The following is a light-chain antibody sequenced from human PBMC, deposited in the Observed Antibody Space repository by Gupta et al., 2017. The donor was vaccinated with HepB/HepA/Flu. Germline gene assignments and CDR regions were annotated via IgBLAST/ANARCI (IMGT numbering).Light chain of an antibody. CDR2: DVS. CDR1: TSDVGGYNY. V-gene: IGLV2-14*03. J-gene: IGLJ2*01. Sequence: QSALTQPASASGSPGQSITISCTGTTSDVGGYNYVSWYQQHPGNAPKLIIYDVSNRPSGVSNRISGSKSGNTASLTISGLQAEDEAYYYCSSYTSSSTLVFGGGTKLTVL. CDR3: SSYTSSSTLV.